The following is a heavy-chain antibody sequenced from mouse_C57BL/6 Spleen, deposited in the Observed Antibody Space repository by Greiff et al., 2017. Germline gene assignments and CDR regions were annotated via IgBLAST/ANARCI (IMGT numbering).Heavy chain of an antibody. D-gene: IGHD1-1*01. V-gene: IGHV1-52*01. J-gene: IGHJ4*01. CDR1: GYPFTSYW. CDR3: AIIYYYGRGMDY. Sequence: VQLQQPGAELVRPGSSVKLSCKASGYPFTSYWMHWVKQRPIQGLEWIGNIDPSDSETHYNQKFKDKATLTVDKSSSTAYMQLSSLTSEDSAVYYCAIIYYYGRGMDYWGQGTSVTVSS. CDR2: IDPSDSET.